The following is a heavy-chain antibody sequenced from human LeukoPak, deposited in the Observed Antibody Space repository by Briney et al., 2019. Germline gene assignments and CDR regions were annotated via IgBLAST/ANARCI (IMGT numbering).Heavy chain of an antibody. Sequence: GGSLRLSCAASGFTFSSYSMSWVRQAPGKGLEWVSSISSSSSYIYYADSVKGRFTISRDNAKNSLYLQMNSLRAEDTAVYYCARERNCYDSSGYYYVLDYWGQGTLVTVSS. J-gene: IGHJ4*02. CDR2: ISSSSSYI. V-gene: IGHV3-21*01. D-gene: IGHD3-22*01. CDR3: ARERNCYDSSGYYYVLDY. CDR1: GFTFSSYS.